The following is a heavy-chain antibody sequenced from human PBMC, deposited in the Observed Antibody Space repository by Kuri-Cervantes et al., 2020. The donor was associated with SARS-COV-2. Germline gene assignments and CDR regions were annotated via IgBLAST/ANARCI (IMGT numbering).Heavy chain of an antibody. J-gene: IGHJ4*02. CDR3: ASVPGIGYYFDY. D-gene: IGHD3-10*01. Sequence: SCAVSGGSISSGGYSWSWIRQPPGKGLEWIGYIYHSGSTYYNPSLKSRVTISVDRSKNQFSLKLSSVTAADTAVYYCASVPGIGYYFDYWGQGTLVTVSS. V-gene: IGHV4-30-2*01. CDR2: IYHSGST. CDR1: GGSISSGGYS.